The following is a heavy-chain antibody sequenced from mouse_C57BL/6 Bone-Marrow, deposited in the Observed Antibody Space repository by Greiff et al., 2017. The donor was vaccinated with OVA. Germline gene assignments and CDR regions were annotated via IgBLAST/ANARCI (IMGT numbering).Heavy chain of an antibody. Sequence: EVNLVESGGGLVQPGGSMKLSCVASGFTFSNYWMNWVRQSPEKGLEWVAQIRLKSDNYATHYAESVKGRFTISRDDSKSSVYLQMNNLRAEDTGIYYCTIYYYGSSYLYFDVWGTGTTVTVSS. V-gene: IGHV6-3*01. D-gene: IGHD1-1*01. J-gene: IGHJ1*03. CDR1: GFTFSNYW. CDR2: IRLKSDNYAT. CDR3: TIYYYGSSYLYFDV.